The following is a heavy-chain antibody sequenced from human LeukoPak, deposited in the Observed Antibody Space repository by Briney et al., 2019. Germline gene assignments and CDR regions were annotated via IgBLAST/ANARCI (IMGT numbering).Heavy chain of an antibody. CDR1: GFTFTTYW. CDR3: ARVEGAFDI. V-gene: IGHV3-30*03. J-gene: IGHJ3*02. Sequence: PGGSLRLSCAASGFTFTTYWMHWVRQAPGKGLEWVAVISYDGSNKYYADSVKGRFTISRDNSKNTLYLQMNSLRAEDTAVYYCARVEGAFDIWGQGTMVTVSS. CDR2: ISYDGSNK.